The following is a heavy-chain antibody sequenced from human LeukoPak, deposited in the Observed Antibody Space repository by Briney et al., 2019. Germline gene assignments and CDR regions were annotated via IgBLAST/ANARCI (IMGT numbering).Heavy chain of an antibody. CDR1: GFTFDDYA. V-gene: IGHV3-9*01. CDR2: ISWNSGST. CDR3: AKDWSAIAAAGTGYFQH. Sequence: GRSLRLSCAASGFTFDDYAMHWVRQAPGKGLEWVSGISWNSGSTGYADSVKGRFTISRDNAKNSLYLQMNSLRAEDTALHYCAKDWSAIAAAGTGYFQHWGQGTLVTVSS. J-gene: IGHJ1*01. D-gene: IGHD6-13*01.